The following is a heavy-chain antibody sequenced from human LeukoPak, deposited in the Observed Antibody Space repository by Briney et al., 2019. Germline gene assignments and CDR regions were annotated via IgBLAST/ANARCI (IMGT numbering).Heavy chain of an antibody. CDR1: GFTFDDYA. CDR3: ARWAGVVVPAANNYGMDV. J-gene: IGHJ6*02. CDR2: ISWNSGSI. D-gene: IGHD2-2*01. Sequence: GRSLRLSCAASGFTFDDYAMHWVRQAPGKGLEWVSGISWNSGSIGYADSVKGRFTISRDNAKNSLYLQMNSLRAEDTALYYCARWAGVVVPAANNYGMDVWGQGTTVTVSS. V-gene: IGHV3-9*01.